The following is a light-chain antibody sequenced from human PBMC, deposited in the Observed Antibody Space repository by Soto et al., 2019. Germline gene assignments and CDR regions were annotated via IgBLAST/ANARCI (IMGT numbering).Light chain of an antibody. V-gene: IGKV3-15*01. Sequence: EIVITHSPATLSVSPGERATLSCRASQSVSNNLAWYQQKPGQAPRLLIYGASTRATAIPARFSGSGSGTEFTLTISSLQSEDFAVYYCQQYDNWPPTFGQGTRLEIK. CDR3: QQYDNWPPT. CDR2: GAS. CDR1: QSVSNN. J-gene: IGKJ5*01.